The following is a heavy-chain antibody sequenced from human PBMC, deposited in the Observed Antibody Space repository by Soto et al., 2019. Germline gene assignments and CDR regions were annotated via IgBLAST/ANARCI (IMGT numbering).Heavy chain of an antibody. D-gene: IGHD6-19*01. J-gene: IGHJ5*02. CDR1: GDSVSSASFY. Sequence: SETLSLTCTVSGDSVSSASFYWIWIRQAPGKGLEWIGFIYFSGSTNYNPSLKSRVTMSLDTSKNQFSLNLSSVTPADTAVYYCASVNSGRNWLDPWGQGTLVTVYS. CDR2: IYFSGST. V-gene: IGHV4-61*01. CDR3: ASVNSGRNWLDP.